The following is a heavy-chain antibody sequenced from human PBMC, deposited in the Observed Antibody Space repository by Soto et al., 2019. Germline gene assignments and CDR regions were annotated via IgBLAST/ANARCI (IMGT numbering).Heavy chain of an antibody. Sequence: GASVKVSCKASGYTFTSYGISWVRQAPGQGLEWMGWISAYNGNTNYAQKLQGRVTMTTDTSTSTAYMELRSLRSDDTAVYYCARDGKQWQGRSWFDPWGQGTLVTVSS. V-gene: IGHV1-18*01. CDR3: ARDGKQWQGRSWFDP. J-gene: IGHJ5*02. CDR2: ISAYNGNT. CDR1: GYTFTSYG. D-gene: IGHD6-19*01.